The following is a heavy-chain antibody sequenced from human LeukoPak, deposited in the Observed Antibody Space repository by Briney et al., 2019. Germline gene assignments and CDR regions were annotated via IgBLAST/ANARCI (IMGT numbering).Heavy chain of an antibody. D-gene: IGHD2-21*02. V-gene: IGHV3-74*03. J-gene: IGHJ4*02. CDR2: ISSDGSVT. CDR3: VRGSLRLPRSTPDY. CDR1: GFSFTNYW. Sequence: GGSLRLSCAVSGFSFTNYWMHWVRQDPGKGLVWVSYISSDGSVTKYADSVKGRFTISRDNAVNTLYLQMNSLRVEDTAVYYCVRGSLRLPRSTPDYWGQGTLVTVSS.